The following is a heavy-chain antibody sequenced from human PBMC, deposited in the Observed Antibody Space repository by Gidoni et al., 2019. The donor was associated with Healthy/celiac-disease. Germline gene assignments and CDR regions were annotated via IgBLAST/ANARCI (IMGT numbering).Heavy chain of an antibody. D-gene: IGHD3-10*01. CDR3: ARVRFGGEHRYYYYGMDV. V-gene: IGHV4-34*01. CDR2: INHSGST. Sequence: QVQLQQWGAGLLKPSETLSLTCAVYGWSFSGYYWSWIRQPPGKGLEWIGEINHSGSTNYNPSLKSRVTISVDTSKNQFSLKLSSVTAADTAVYYCARVRFGGEHRYYYYGMDVWGQGTTVTVSS. CDR1: GWSFSGYY. J-gene: IGHJ6*02.